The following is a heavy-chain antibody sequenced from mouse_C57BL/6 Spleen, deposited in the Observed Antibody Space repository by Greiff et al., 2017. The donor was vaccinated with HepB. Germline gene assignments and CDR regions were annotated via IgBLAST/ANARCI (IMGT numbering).Heavy chain of an antibody. CDR1: GYSFTDYN. Sequence: EVKLQESGPELVKPGASVKISCKASGYSFTDYNMNWVKQSNGKSLEWIGVINPNYGTTSYNQKFKGKATLTVDQSSSTAYMQLNSLTSEDSAVYYCARGGYGLYDGYWFAYWGQGTLVTVSA. CDR2: INPNYGTT. V-gene: IGHV1-39*01. J-gene: IGHJ3*01. D-gene: IGHD2-3*01. CDR3: ARGGYGLYDGYWFAY.